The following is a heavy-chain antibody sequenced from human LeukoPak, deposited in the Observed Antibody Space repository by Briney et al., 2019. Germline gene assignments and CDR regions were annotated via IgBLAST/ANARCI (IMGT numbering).Heavy chain of an antibody. CDR3: AWIAIQLWSNIFDY. Sequence: GASVKVSCKASGGAVSSYAISWVRLAPGQGLEWMGRIIPILGIANYAQKFQGRVTITADKSTSTAYMELSSRRCEDTALYYCAWIAIQLWSNIFDYWGQGTLVTVSS. D-gene: IGHD5-18*01. CDR2: IIPILGIA. CDR1: GGAVSSYA. V-gene: IGHV1-69*04. J-gene: IGHJ4*02.